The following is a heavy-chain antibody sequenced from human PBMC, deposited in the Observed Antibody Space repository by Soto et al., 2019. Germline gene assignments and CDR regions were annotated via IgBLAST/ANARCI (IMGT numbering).Heavy chain of an antibody. CDR1: GYTFTGYY. J-gene: IGHJ6*02. Sequence: GASVKVSCKASGYTFTGYYMHWVRQAPGQGLEWMGWINPNSGGTNYAQKFQGWVTMTRDTSISTAYMELSRLRSDDTAVYYCARGDTYYYDSSGQYPSYYYYYGMDVWGQGTTVTVSS. CDR3: ARGDTYYYDSSGQYPSYYYYYGMDV. V-gene: IGHV1-2*04. CDR2: INPNSGGT. D-gene: IGHD3-22*01.